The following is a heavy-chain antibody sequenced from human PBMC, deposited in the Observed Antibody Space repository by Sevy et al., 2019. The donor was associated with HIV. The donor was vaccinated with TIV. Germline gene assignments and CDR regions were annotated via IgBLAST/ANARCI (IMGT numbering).Heavy chain of an antibody. CDR3: ARDLPPSATTVAHFDC. J-gene: IGHJ4*02. Sequence: GGSLRLSCTASGFPFSSYEMNWVRQAPGKGLEWVSYITNSGTTKYYSDSVRGRFTISRDNARNSLHQQMNSLRAEDTAVYYCARDLPPSATTVAHFDCWGQGTLVTVSS. V-gene: IGHV3-48*03. CDR2: ITNSGTTK. D-gene: IGHD4-17*01. CDR1: GFPFSSYE.